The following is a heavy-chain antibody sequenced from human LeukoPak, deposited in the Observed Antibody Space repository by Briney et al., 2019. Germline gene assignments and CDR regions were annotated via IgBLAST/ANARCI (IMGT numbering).Heavy chain of an antibody. CDR1: GYTFTGYY. D-gene: IGHD3-22*01. CDR3: ARDHYYDSSGYYDY. J-gene: IGHJ4*02. CDR2: INPNSGGT. Sequence: LGASVKVSCKASGYTFTGYYMHWVRQAPGQGLEWMGWINPNSGGTNYAQKFQGRVTMTRDTSISTAYMELSRLRSGDTAVYYCARDHYYDSSGYYDYWGQGTLVTVSS. V-gene: IGHV1-2*03.